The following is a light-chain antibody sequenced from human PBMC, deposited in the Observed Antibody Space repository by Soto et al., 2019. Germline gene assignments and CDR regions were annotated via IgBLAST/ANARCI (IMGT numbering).Light chain of an antibody. Sequence: QLVLTQSPSASASLGASVKLTCTLSSGHSSYAIAWHQQQPEKGPRYLMKINGDGSHSKGDGIPDRFSGSSSGAERYLTISSLQSEDEADYYCQTWGTGIRVFGGGTQLTVL. J-gene: IGLJ2*01. CDR1: SGHSSYA. CDR3: QTWGTGIRV. CDR2: INGDGSH. V-gene: IGLV4-69*01.